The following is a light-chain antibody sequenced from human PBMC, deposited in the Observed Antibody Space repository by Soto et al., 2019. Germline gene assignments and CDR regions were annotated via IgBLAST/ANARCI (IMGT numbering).Light chain of an antibody. J-gene: IGLJ3*02. CDR3: QSYDNSNQV. CDR1: SGSIASNY. V-gene: IGLV6-57*01. Sequence: NFMLTQPHSVSESPGKTVTISCTRSSGSIASNYVQWYQQRPGSSPTTVIYGDNQRPSGVPDRFSGSIDSSSNSASLTISGLKTEDEADYYCQSYDNSNQVFGGGTKVTVL. CDR2: GDN.